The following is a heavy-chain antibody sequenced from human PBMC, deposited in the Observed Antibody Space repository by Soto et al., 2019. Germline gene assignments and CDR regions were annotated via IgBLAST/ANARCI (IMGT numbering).Heavy chain of an antibody. J-gene: IGHJ4*02. V-gene: IGHV4-34*01. Sequence: QVQLQQWGAGPVKPSETLSLSCAVYGQSFSGHSWAWIRQPPGKGLEWIGEINESGSTYYNPSLKSRVTISTDTSKNQFSLKLTSVSAAETAAYFCARGSGIVALPGELEDVKYDYWGQGTLVNVSS. CDR2: INESGST. D-gene: IGHD1-1*01. CDR3: ARGSGIVALPGELEDVKYDY. CDR1: GQSFSGHS.